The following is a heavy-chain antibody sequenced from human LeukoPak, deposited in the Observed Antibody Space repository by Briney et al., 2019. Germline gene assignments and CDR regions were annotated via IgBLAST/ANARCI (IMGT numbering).Heavy chain of an antibody. J-gene: IGHJ4*02. Sequence: GGSLRLSCAASGFTFSSYSMNWVRQAPGKGLEWVSSISSTSSYIYYADSVKGRFTISRDNSKNSLYLQMNSLRTEDTALYYCAKGKNTGSYLSHVDYWGQGTLVTVSS. CDR1: GFTFSSYS. V-gene: IGHV3-21*04. CDR3: AKGKNTGSYLSHVDY. CDR2: ISSTSSYI. D-gene: IGHD3-10*01.